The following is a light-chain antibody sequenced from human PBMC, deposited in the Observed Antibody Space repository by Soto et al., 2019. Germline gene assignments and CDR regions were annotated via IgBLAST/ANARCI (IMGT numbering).Light chain of an antibody. CDR3: QQYNKWPFT. CDR1: QSVSSN. J-gene: IGKJ3*01. Sequence: EIVMTQSPATLSVSPGERATLSCRASQSVSSNLAWYQQKPGQAPRLLIYGASTRATGIPARFSGSGSGTEFTLTISSLQSEDFAVYYCQQYNKWPFTVGPGTKVDIK. CDR2: GAS. V-gene: IGKV3-15*01.